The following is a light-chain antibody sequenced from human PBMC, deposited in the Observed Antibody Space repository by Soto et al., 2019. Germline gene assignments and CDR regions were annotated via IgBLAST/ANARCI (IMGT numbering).Light chain of an antibody. CDR2: GAS. CDR3: QQYNNWWT. CDR1: QSVSSS. Sequence: EIMMTQSPATLSVSPGERATLSCRASQSVSSSLAWYQQKPGQAPRLLIYGASTRATGIPARFSGSGSGTEFTLTINSLQSEDFAVYYCQQYNNWWTFGQGTRWIS. J-gene: IGKJ1*01. V-gene: IGKV3-15*01.